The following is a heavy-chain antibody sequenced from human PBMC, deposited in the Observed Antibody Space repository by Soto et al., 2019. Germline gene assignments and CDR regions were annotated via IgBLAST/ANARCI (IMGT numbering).Heavy chain of an antibody. V-gene: IGHV3-23*01. J-gene: IGHJ5*02. CDR2: ISGSGAST. D-gene: IGHD3-16*01. Sequence: HWWSLKLSCVASGFPFNKYALAWVRTAPGKGLEWVSAISGSGASTYDADSVKGRFTISRDNSNNTLYLQMNSLRVEDTAVYYCAKTPGVITVITSFDPWGQGTLVTVSS. CDR1: GFPFNKYA. CDR3: AKTPGVITVITSFDP.